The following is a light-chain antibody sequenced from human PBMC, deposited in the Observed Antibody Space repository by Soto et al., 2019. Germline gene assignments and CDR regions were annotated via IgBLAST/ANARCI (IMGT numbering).Light chain of an antibody. CDR1: QSISSW. J-gene: IGKJ1*01. CDR3: QQYNSYPWT. Sequence: DIQMTQSPSTLSASVGDRVTITCRASQSISSWLAWYQQKPGKAPKVLIYKASSLESGVPSRFSGSGSGTELTITISSLQPDDFETYYCQQYNSYPWTFGQGTKVDIK. CDR2: KAS. V-gene: IGKV1-5*03.